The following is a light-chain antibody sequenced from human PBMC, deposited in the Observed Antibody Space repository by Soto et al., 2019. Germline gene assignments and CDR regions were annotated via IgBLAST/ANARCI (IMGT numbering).Light chain of an antibody. J-gene: IGLJ1*01. CDR1: SSNIGAGYD. V-gene: IGLV1-40*01. CDR2: GNS. CDR3: QSYDSSLSGSKV. Sequence: QHVLTQPPSVSGAPGQRVTISCTGSSSNIGAGYDVHWYQQLPGTAPKLLIYGNSNRPSGVPDRFSGSKSGTSASLAITGLQAEDEADYYCQSYDSSLSGSKVFGTGTKVTVL.